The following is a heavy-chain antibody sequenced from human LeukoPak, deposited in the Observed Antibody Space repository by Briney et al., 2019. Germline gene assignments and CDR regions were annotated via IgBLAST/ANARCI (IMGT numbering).Heavy chain of an antibody. CDR1: GFTFSSYG. Sequence: GGSLRLSCAASGFTFSSYGMHWVRQAPGKGLEWVAFIRYDESNKYYADSVKGRFTISRDNSKNTLYLQMNSLRAEDTAVYYCAKGWGSYSDYYYYMDVWGKGTTVTVSS. CDR3: AKGWGSYSDYYYYMDV. V-gene: IGHV3-30*02. CDR2: IRYDESNK. J-gene: IGHJ6*03. D-gene: IGHD1-26*01.